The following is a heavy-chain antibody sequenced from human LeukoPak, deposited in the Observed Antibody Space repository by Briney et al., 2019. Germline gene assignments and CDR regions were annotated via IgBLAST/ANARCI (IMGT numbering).Heavy chain of an antibody. CDR1: GYSFSSYW. Sequence: PGESLKISCKGSGYSFSSYWVAWVRQMPGKDLEWMGIIYPGDSDTRYSPSFKGQVTISADKSTATAYLQWSGLQASDTAMYYCARRGGYNGRHVDYWGQGTLVTVSP. CDR2: IYPGDSDT. J-gene: IGHJ4*02. CDR3: ARRGGYNGRHVDY. D-gene: IGHD5-24*01. V-gene: IGHV5-51*03.